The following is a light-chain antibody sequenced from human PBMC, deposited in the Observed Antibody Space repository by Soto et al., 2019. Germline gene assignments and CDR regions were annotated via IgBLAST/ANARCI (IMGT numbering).Light chain of an antibody. CDR1: QSVSSSY. V-gene: IGKV3D-15*01. J-gene: IGKJ4*01. CDR2: GAS. CDR3: QQYDDWLRLT. Sequence: IGLPQSPCTLSLSPGERSTLSCISIQSVSSSYLAWYQQKPGQAPRLLIFGASYRATGIPARFSGSGSGTEFNLTISSLQSEDFAVYFCQQYDDWLRLTFGGGTKVDIK.